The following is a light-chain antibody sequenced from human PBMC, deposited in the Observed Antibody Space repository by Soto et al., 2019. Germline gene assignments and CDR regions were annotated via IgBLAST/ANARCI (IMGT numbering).Light chain of an antibody. CDR1: QSVSNNY. CDR3: QQRSYPIT. Sequence: IVLTQSPGTLSLSPGERATLSCRASQSVSNNYLAWYQQKPGQAPRLLIYGASNRATGIPDRFSGSGSGTDFTLTISSLEPEDFAVYYCQQRSYPITFGQGTRLEIK. V-gene: IGKV3-20*01. CDR2: GAS. J-gene: IGKJ5*01.